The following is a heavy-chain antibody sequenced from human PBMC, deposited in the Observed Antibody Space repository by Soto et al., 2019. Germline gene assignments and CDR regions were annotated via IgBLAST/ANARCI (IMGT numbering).Heavy chain of an antibody. CDR1: GLTFSNYE. CDR3: ARVLDYNWFDP. V-gene: IGHV3-48*03. J-gene: IGHJ5*02. D-gene: IGHD3-9*01. CDR2: ISSSGSSI. Sequence: GGSLRLSCAASGLTFSNYEMNWVRQAPWNGLEWVSYISSSGSSIYYADSVKGRFTMSRDNAKNSLYLQMNSLRAEDTAVYYCARVLDYNWFDPWGQGTLVTVSS.